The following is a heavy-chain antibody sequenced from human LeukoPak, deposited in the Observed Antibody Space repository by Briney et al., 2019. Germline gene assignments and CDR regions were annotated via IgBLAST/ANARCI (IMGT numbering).Heavy chain of an antibody. V-gene: IGHV3-11*04. CDR2: ISSSGSTI. D-gene: IGHD5-12*01. CDR1: GFTFSDYY. J-gene: IGHJ4*02. Sequence: GGSLRLSCAASGFTFSDYYMSWIRQAPGKGLEWVSYISSSGSTIYYADSVKGRFTISRDNAKNSLYLQMNNLRAEDTAVYYCARDRRYSGYEEYYFDYWGQGTLVTVSS. CDR3: ARDRRYSGYEEYYFDY.